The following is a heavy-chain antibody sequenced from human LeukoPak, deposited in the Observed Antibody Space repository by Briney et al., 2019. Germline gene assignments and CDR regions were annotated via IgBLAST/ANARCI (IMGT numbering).Heavy chain of an antibody. CDR3: ARGYGDFRVEGRYFHS. CDR2: VHYSGTA. D-gene: IGHD4-17*01. Sequence: SSETLSLTCTVSDGSITNYDWSWVRQPPGKGLEFIGHVHYSGTANYNPSLRSRVTISIDTPKKHFFLKLKSVTAADTAVYYCARGYGDFRVEGRYFHSWGQGTLVTVSS. CDR1: DGSITNYD. J-gene: IGHJ4*02. V-gene: IGHV4-59*01.